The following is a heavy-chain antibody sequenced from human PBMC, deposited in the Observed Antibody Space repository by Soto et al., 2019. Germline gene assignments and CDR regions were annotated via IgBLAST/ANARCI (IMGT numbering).Heavy chain of an antibody. D-gene: IGHD2-15*01. Sequence: EVQLLESGGGLVQPGGSLRLSCAASGFTFSSNAMSWVRQAPGKGLEWVSAISVSDGSTYYADSVKGRYTVSRDNSKNTLYLQMNSLRAEDTAVYYCAKGGWLEYWGQGTLVTVSS. CDR1: GFTFSSNA. CDR2: ISVSDGST. CDR3: AKGGWLEY. J-gene: IGHJ1*01. V-gene: IGHV3-23*01.